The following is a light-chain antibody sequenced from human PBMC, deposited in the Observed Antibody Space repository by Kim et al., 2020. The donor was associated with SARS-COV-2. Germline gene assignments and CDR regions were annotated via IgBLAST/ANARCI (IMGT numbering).Light chain of an antibody. CDR1: QSISRW. J-gene: IGKJ4*01. CDR2: DAS. CDR3: QHYNNY. V-gene: IGKV1-5*01. Sequence: TLSASVGDRVTITCRASQSISRWLDWYQQKPGKAPKVLIYDASGLHSGVPSRFSGSGSETEFTLTISSLQPDDFATYYCQHYNNYFGGGTKVDIK.